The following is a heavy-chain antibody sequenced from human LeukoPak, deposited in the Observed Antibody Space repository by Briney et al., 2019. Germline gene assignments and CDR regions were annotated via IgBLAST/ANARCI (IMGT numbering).Heavy chain of an antibody. J-gene: IGHJ4*02. Sequence: SETLSLTCTVSGGSISSSSYYWGWIRQPPGKGLEWIGSIYYSGSPYYNPSLKSRLTISVDTSKNQFSLKLNSVTAADTAVYYCARVHPEGHSDYWGQGTLVTVSS. CDR3: ARVHPEGHSDY. D-gene: IGHD1-14*01. CDR1: GGSISSSSYY. V-gene: IGHV4-39*07. CDR2: IYYSGSP.